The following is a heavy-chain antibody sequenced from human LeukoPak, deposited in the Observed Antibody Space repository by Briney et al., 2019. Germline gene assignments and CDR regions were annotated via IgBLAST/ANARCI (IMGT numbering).Heavy chain of an antibody. CDR1: GGSISSGGYY. J-gene: IGHJ4*02. Sequence: SQTLSLTCTVSGGSISSGGYYWSWIRQHPGKGLEWIGYIYYSGSTYYNPSLKSRVTISVDTSKNQFSLKLSSVTAADTAVYYCARGYSSSWYDVGYYPGYFDYWGQGTLVTVSS. CDR3: ARGYSSSWYDVGYYPGYFDY. D-gene: IGHD6-13*01. V-gene: IGHV4-31*03. CDR2: IYYSGST.